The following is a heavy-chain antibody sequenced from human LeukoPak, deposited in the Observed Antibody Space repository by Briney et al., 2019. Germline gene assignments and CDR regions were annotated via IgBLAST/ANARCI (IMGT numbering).Heavy chain of an antibody. Sequence: GGSLRLSCAASGFTFSSYDMNWVRQAPGKGLEWVSYISISGRTIYYADSVKGRFTISRDNAKNSLYLQMNSLRVEDTAVYYCAREPHDSSGYPTGWGQGTMVTVSS. CDR2: ISISGRTI. V-gene: IGHV3-48*03. CDR3: AREPHDSSGYPTG. D-gene: IGHD3-22*01. CDR1: GFTFSSYD. J-gene: IGHJ3*01.